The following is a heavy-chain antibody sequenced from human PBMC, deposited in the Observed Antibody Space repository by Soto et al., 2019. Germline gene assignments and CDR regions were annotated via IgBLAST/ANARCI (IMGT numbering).Heavy chain of an antibody. Sequence: QMRLVESGGGVVQPGRSLRLSCLVSGFTLGYYGTHWVRQAPGKGLEWVAHLSYDGVYTAYADSVKGRFTISSDSSKITLFLEMDSRTPEDPAVYYCAKAKRGSSVGMDVGGQGPNVTVSS. D-gene: IGHD3-22*01. CDR2: LSYDGVYT. CDR3: AKAKRGSSVGMDV. V-gene: IGHV3-30-3*01. J-gene: IGHJ6*02. CDR1: GFTLGYYG.